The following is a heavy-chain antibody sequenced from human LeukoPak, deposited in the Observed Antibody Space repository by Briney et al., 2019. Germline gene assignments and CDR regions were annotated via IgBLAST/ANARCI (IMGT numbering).Heavy chain of an antibody. CDR1: GFTFRSYA. CDR2: IRFDGSNQ. V-gene: IGHV3-30*02. D-gene: IGHD2-8*02. J-gene: IGHJ3*02. CDR3: AKETYQMPPPGAYDM. Sequence: GGSLRLSCAASGFTFRSYAMHWLRQAPGKRLEWVAFIRFDGSNQYYADSVKGRFTISRDYSKNTVYLQMISLKPEDTAVYYCAKETYQMPPPGAYDMWGQGTMVTVSS.